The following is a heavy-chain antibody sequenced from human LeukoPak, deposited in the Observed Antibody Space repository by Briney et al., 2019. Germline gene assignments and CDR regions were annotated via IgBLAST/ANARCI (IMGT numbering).Heavy chain of an antibody. D-gene: IGHD3-16*01. Sequence: GGSLRLSCAASVFTFSSYSMNLVRQAPGKGLEGVSSISSSSSYIYYADSVKGRFTISRDNAKNSLYLQMNSLRAEDTAVYYCARDLMTAVNGDYWGQGTLVTVSS. CDR1: VFTFSSYS. J-gene: IGHJ4*02. V-gene: IGHV3-21*01. CDR3: ARDLMTAVNGDY. CDR2: ISSSSSYI.